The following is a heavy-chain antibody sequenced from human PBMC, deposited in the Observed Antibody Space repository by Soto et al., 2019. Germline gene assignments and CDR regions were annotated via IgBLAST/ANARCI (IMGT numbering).Heavy chain of an antibody. V-gene: IGHV4-31*03. Sequence: SETMSLTCTVSGGSISSGGYYWSWIRQHPGKGLEWIGYIYYSGSTYYNPSLKSRVTISVDTSKNQFSLKLSSVTAADTAVYYCARGGIAAAAPPDYWGQGTLVTVSS. J-gene: IGHJ4*02. CDR3: ARGGIAAAAPPDY. D-gene: IGHD6-13*01. CDR1: GGSISSGGYY. CDR2: IYYSGST.